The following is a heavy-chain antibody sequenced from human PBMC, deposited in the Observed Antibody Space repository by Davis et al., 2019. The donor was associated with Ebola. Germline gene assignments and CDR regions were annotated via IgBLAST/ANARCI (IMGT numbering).Heavy chain of an antibody. CDR2: IYYSGST. Sequence: GSLRLSCTVSGGSISSYYWSWIRQPPGKGLEWIGYIYYSGSTNYNPSLKSRVTISVDTSKNQFSLKLSSVTAADTAVYYCARQLRRGVYFDYWGQGTLVTVSS. V-gene: IGHV4-59*08. J-gene: IGHJ4*02. CDR3: ARQLRRGVYFDY. D-gene: IGHD3-10*01. CDR1: GGSISSYY.